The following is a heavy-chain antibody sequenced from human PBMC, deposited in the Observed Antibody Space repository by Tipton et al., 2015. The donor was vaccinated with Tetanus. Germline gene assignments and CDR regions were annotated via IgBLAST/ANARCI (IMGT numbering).Heavy chain of an antibody. V-gene: IGHV5-51*01. D-gene: IGHD6-6*01. CDR2: VYPGDTDA. J-gene: IGHJ4*02. CDR3: ARLQYRTFHSSSGY. Sequence: QLVQSGAEVKKPGESLKISCKGSGYSFNIYWIAWVRQMPGQGLEWVGIVYPGDTDARYSPSFQGRVTISADTSISTAYLQWSSLKASDTAIYYCARLQYRTFHSSSGYWGQGTLVTVSS. CDR1: GYSFNIYW.